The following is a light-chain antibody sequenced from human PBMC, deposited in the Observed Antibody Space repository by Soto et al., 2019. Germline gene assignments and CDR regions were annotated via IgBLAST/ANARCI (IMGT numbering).Light chain of an antibody. Sequence: QSVLTQSPSASASLGASVKLTCTLSSGHSSYAIAWHQQQPEKGPRYLMKLNSDGSHSKGDGIPDRFSGSSSGAERYLTISSLPSEDEADYYCQTWGTGTRGVFGGGTKLTVL. CDR1: SGHSSYA. V-gene: IGLV4-69*01. CDR3: QTWGTGTRGV. CDR2: LNSDGSH. J-gene: IGLJ3*02.